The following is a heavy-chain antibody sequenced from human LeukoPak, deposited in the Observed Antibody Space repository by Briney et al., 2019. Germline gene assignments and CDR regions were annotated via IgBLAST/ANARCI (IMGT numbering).Heavy chain of an antibody. J-gene: IGHJ6*02. CDR3: ARLYYDFWSGYYDTYYYYGMDV. V-gene: IGHV1-8*01. Sequence: ASVKVSCKASGYTLTSYDINWVRQATGQGLEWMGWMNPNSGNTGYAQKFQGRVTMTRNTSISTAYMELSSLRSEDTAVYYCARLYYDFWSGYYDTYYYYGMDVWGQGTTVTVSS. D-gene: IGHD3-3*01. CDR2: MNPNSGNT. CDR1: GYTLTSYD.